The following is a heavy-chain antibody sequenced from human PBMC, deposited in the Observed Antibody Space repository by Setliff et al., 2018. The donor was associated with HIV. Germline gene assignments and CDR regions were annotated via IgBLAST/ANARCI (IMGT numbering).Heavy chain of an antibody. Sequence: SETLSLTCSVSGGSISSHYWSWIRQPPGKGLEWIGYIYYSGITNYNSSLQSRVTILVDTSKNRISLKLTSVTAEDTAIYYCARVGRSGAGGHGDAFDIWGEGTVVTVSS. CDR2: IYYSGIT. CDR1: GGSISSHY. CDR3: ARVGRSGAGGHGDAFDI. J-gene: IGHJ3*02. D-gene: IGHD3-16*01. V-gene: IGHV4-59*11.